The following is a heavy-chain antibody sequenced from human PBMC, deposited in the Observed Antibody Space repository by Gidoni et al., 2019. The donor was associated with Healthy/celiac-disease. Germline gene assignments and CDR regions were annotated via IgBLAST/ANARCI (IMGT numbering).Heavy chain of an antibody. Sequence: EVQLLESGGGLVQPGGSLRLSCAASGFTFSSYSMSWVRQAPGKGLELVSAISGSGGSTYYADSVKGRFTISRDNSKNTLYLQMNSLRAEDTAVYYCAKDSALYPDAFDIWGQGTMVTVSS. CDR3: AKDSALYPDAFDI. CDR2: ISGSGGST. CDR1: GFTFSSYS. V-gene: IGHV3-23*01. J-gene: IGHJ3*02. D-gene: IGHD2-2*02.